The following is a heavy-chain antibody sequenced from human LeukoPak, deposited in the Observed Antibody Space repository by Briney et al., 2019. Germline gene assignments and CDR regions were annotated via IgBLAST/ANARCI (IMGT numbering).Heavy chain of an antibody. D-gene: IGHD3-3*01. V-gene: IGHV3-43*02. CDR3: AKPGRHDFWIGYYPVYYYYYMDV. CDR1: GFTFDDYA. Sequence: GGSLRLSCAASGFTFDDYAMHWVRQAPGKGLEWVSLISGDGGSTYYADSVKGRFTISRDNSKNSLYLRMNSLRTEDTALYYCAKPGRHDFWIGYYPVYYYYYMDVWGKGTTVTVSS. J-gene: IGHJ6*03. CDR2: ISGDGGST.